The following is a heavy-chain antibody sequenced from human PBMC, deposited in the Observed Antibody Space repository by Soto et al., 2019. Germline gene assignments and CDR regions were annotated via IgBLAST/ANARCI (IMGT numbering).Heavy chain of an antibody. CDR1: GFTFSTYD. Sequence: GWSLRLSCVASGFTFSTYDMNWVRQAPGKGLEWVSSINRASIYIYYADSVRGRFTISRDNAKNSLYLQMDSLRVEDTAVYYCARRTVTTYHYFDYWGQGTLVTVSS. CDR2: INRASIYI. D-gene: IGHD4-17*01. J-gene: IGHJ4*02. CDR3: ARRTVTTYHYFDY. V-gene: IGHV3-21*01.